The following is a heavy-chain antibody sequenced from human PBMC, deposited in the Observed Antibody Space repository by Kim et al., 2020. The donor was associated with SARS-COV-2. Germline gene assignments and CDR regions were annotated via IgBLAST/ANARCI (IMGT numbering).Heavy chain of an antibody. CDR2: IYYSGST. J-gene: IGHJ6*02. D-gene: IGHD6-13*01. Sequence: SETLSLTCTVSGGSISSSSYYWGWIRQPPGKGLEWIGSIYYSGSTYYNPSLKSRVTISVDTSKNQFSLKLSSVTAADTAVYYCASMKAAADLHMDVWGQGTTVTVSS. CDR3: ASMKAAADLHMDV. CDR1: GGSISSSSYY. V-gene: IGHV4-39*01.